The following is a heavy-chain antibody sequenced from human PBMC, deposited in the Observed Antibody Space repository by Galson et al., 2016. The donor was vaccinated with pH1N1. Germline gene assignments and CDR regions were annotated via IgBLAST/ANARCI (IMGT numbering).Heavy chain of an antibody. D-gene: IGHD6-13*01. CDR1: GASVTSRSHY. V-gene: IGHV4-39*01. Sequence: TLSLTCTVSGASVTSRSHYWDWIRQPPGKGLEWLGNIHSSGSSYYNPSLKSRVSISVDTSRNQFSLHVRSVTAADTAVYYCASRGSSFWVFWGQGTLATVSS. CDR2: IHSSGSS. CDR3: ASRGSSFWVF. J-gene: IGHJ4*02.